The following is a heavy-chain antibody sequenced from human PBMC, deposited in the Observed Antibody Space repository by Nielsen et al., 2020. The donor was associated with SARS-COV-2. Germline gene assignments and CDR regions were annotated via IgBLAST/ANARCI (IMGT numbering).Heavy chain of an antibody. D-gene: IGHD3-22*01. CDR3: AVVTYYYDSSSYFDY. V-gene: IGHV4-39*01. J-gene: IGHJ4*02. CDR2: IYYSGST. Sequence: SETLSLTCTVSGGSISSSSYYWGWIRQPPGKGLEWIGSIYYSGSTYYNPSLKSRVTISVDTSKNQFSLKLSSVTAADTAVYYCAVVTYYYDSSSYFDYWGQGTLVTVSS. CDR1: GGSISSSSYY.